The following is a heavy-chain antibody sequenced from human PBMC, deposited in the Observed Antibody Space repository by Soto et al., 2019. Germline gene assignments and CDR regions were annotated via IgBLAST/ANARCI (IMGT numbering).Heavy chain of an antibody. CDR3: ARARVDYYGSGSHAYYFDY. CDR2: INTGNGNT. Sequence: ASVKVSCKASGYTFTSYAMHWVRQAPGQRLEWMGWINTGNGNTKYSQKFQGRVTITRDTSASTAYMELSSLRSEDTAVYYCARARVDYYGSGSHAYYFDYRGQGTPVTVSS. J-gene: IGHJ4*02. D-gene: IGHD3-10*01. V-gene: IGHV1-3*04. CDR1: GYTFTSYA.